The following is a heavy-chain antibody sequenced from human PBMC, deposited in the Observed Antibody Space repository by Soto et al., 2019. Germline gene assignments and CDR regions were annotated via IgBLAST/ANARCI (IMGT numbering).Heavy chain of an antibody. CDR3: ARSYYYDSSGPGDY. CDR1: GGSISSYY. Sequence: PSETLSLTCTVSGGSISSYYWSWIRQPPGKGLEWIGYIYYSGSTYYNPSLKSRVTISVDTSKNQFSLKLSSVTAADTAVYYCARSYYYDSSGPGDYWGQGTLVTVSS. CDR2: IYYSGST. V-gene: IGHV4-59*06. D-gene: IGHD3-22*01. J-gene: IGHJ4*02.